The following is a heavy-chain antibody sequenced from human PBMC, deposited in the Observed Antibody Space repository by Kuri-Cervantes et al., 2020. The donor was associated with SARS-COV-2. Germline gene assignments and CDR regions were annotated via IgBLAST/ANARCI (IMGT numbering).Heavy chain of an antibody. V-gene: IGHV3-21*01. CDR3: ASPSSGYSGGFDY. Sequence: GGSLRLSCAASGFTFSSYSMNWVRQAPGKGMEWVSSISSSSGYIYYADSVKGRFTISRDNAKNSLYLQLNSLRAEDTAVYYCASPSSGYSGGFDYWGQGTLVTVSS. D-gene: IGHD3-22*01. CDR2: ISSSSGYI. J-gene: IGHJ4*02. CDR1: GFTFSSYS.